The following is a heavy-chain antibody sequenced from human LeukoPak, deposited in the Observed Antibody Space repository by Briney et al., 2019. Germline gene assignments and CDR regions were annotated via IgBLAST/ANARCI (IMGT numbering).Heavy chain of an antibody. Sequence: SQTLSLTCTVSGGSISSGSYYWSWIRQPAGKGLEWIGRIYTSGSTNYNPSLKSRVTISVDTSKNQFSLKLSSVTAADTAVYYCARGSSPMVRGVIQQHFDYWGQGTLVTVSS. CDR2: IYTSGST. V-gene: IGHV4-61*02. CDR3: ARGSSPMVRGVIQQHFDY. CDR1: GGSISSGSYY. J-gene: IGHJ4*02. D-gene: IGHD3-10*01.